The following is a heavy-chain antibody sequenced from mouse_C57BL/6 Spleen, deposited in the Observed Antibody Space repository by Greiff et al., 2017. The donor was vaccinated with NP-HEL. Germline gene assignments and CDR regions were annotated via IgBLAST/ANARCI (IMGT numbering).Heavy chain of an antibody. CDR3: AREGNYYGTRKYFDV. Sequence: QVQLQQPGAELVKPGASVKMSCKASGYTFTSYWITWVKQRPGQGLEWIGDIYPGSGSTNYNEKFKSKATLTVDTSSNTAYMQLSSLTSEDSAVYYCAREGNYYGTRKYFDVWGTGTTVTVSS. CDR1: GYTFTSYW. CDR2: IYPGSGST. D-gene: IGHD1-1*01. J-gene: IGHJ1*03. V-gene: IGHV1-55*01.